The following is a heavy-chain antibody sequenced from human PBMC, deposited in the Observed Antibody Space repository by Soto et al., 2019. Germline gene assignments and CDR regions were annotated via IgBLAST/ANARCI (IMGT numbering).Heavy chain of an antibody. D-gene: IGHD4-4*01. J-gene: IGHJ6*03. CDR3: ARVVLSTDYYYYYYMDV. CDR2: IYYSGSP. V-gene: IGHV4-59*01. Sequence: SETLSLTCTVSGGSISSYYWSWIRQPPGKGLEWIGYIYYSGSPNYNPSLKSRVTISVDTSKNQFSLKLSSVTAADTVVYYCARVVLSTDYYYYYYMDVWGKGSTVTVSS. CDR1: GGSISSYY.